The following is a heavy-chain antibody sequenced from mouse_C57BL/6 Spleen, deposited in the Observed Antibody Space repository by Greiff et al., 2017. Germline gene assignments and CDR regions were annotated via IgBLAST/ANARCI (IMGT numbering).Heavy chain of an antibody. V-gene: IGHV6-3*01. CDR3: SPTMVSWFAY. J-gene: IGHJ3*01. CDR1: GFTFSNYW. D-gene: IGHD2-9*01. Sequence: EVMLVESGGGLVQPGGSMKLSCVASGFTFSNYWMNWVRQSPEKGLEWVAQIRLKSDNYATHYAESVKGRFTISRDDSKSSVYLQMNNLRAEDTGIYYCSPTMVSWFAYWGQGTLVTVSA. CDR2: IRLKSDNYAT.